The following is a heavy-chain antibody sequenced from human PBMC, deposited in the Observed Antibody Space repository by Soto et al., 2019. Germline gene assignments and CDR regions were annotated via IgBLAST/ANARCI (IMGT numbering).Heavy chain of an antibody. CDR1: GFTFSSYS. J-gene: IGHJ6*02. CDR2: ISSSSTYI. V-gene: IGHV3-21*01. CDR3: ARVSFRRVAAEARPSDDYYYGMDV. Sequence: ESGVGLVKPGVSLRLSCAASGFTFSSYSMNWVRQAPGKGLEWVSSISSSSTYINYAYSVKGGFTISRDNAKNSLYLQMNSLRGEDTTVYYCARVSFRRVAAEARPSDDYYYGMDVWGQGTTVTVSS. D-gene: IGHD6-13*01.